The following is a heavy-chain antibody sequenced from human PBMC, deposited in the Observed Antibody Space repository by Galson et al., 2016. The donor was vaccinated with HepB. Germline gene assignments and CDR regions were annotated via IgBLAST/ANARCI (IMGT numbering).Heavy chain of an antibody. CDR3: ARGTTESDYPSYYGLDV. D-gene: IGHD4-11*01. CDR2: IWYGDVNIK. CDR1: GFTFSSHG. Sequence: SLRLSCAASGFTFSSHGMHWVRQAPGKGLEWLAVIWYGDVNIKVYADPVKGRFTISRDNSKNTLSLQMNRLRADDTAVYYCARGTTESDYPSYYGLDVWGQGATVTVSS. J-gene: IGHJ6*02. V-gene: IGHV3-33*01.